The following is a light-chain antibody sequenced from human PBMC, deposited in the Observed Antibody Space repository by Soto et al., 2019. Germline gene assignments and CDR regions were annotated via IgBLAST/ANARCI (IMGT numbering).Light chain of an antibody. V-gene: IGLV2-14*01. CDR1: TSDVGRYKF. J-gene: IGLJ2*01. CDR3: GSSTDTDTLVI. CDR2: EVT. Sequence: QSVRTQPASVSGSPGQSITISCTGTTSDVGRYKFVSWYQHHPGKAPKLLIFEVTNRPSGVSSRFSGSKSGNTASLTISGLQTEDEATYYCGSSTDTDTLVIFGGGTKSPS.